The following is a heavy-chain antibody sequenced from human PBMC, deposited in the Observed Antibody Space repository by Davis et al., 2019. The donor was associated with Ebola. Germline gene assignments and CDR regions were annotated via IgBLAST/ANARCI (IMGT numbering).Heavy chain of an antibody. CDR3: ASLVLSDTWFDY. CDR2: INHSGST. D-gene: IGHD2/OR15-2a*01. V-gene: IGHV4-34*01. CDR1: GGSFSGYY. J-gene: IGHJ4*02. Sequence: SETLSLTCAVYGGSFSGYYWSWIRQRPGKGLEWIGEINHSGSTNYNPSLKSRVTISVDTSKNQFSLKLKSVTAADTAVYYCASLVLSDTWFDYWGQGSLVTVSS.